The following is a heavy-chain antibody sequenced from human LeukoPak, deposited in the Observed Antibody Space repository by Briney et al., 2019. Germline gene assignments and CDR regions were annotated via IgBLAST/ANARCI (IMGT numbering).Heavy chain of an antibody. Sequence: GGSLRLSCAASGFTFSSYEMNWVRQPPGKGLEWVSYISSSGSTIYYADSVKGRFTIFRDNAKSSLYLQMNSLRAEDTAVYYCERDWGSGSLNRPDAFDIWGQGTMVTVSS. V-gene: IGHV3-48*03. CDR2: ISSSGSTI. CDR1: GFTFSSYE. D-gene: IGHD3-10*01. J-gene: IGHJ3*02. CDR3: ERDWGSGSLNRPDAFDI.